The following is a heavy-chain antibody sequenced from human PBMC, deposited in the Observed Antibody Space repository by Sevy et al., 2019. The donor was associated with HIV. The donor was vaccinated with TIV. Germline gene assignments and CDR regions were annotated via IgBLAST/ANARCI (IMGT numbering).Heavy chain of an antibody. Sequence: SEILSLTCTVSGGSISSGRYYWGWIRQPAGKGLEWIGRFDTSGGTNYNPSLNSRVIISVDTSKNQFFLKLTSVTAADTDLYYCVYDSDQWGQGILVTVSS. CDR2: FDTSGGT. CDR3: VYDSDQ. J-gene: IGHJ4*02. V-gene: IGHV4-61*02. CDR1: GGSISSGRYY. D-gene: IGHD3-3*01.